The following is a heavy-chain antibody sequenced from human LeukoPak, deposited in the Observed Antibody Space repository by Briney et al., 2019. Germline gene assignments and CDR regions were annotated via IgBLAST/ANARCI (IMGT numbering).Heavy chain of an antibody. D-gene: IGHD6-13*01. V-gene: IGHV1-69*05. CDR1: GGTFSSYA. CDR2: IIPIFGTA. J-gene: IGHJ5*02. Sequence: ASVKVSCKASGGTFSSYAISWVRQAPGQGLEWMGGIIPIFGTANYAQKFQGRVTITTDESTSTAYMELSSLISEDTAVYYCARVDSSSWYWFDPWGQGTLVTVSS. CDR3: ARVDSSSWYWFDP.